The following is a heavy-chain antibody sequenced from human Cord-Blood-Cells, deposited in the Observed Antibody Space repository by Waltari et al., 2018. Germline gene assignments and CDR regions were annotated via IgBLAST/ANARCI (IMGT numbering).Heavy chain of an antibody. CDR2: IYYSGST. CDR3: ARGALAWGHFDY. CDR1: GGSISSHY. J-gene: IGHJ4*02. D-gene: IGHD7-27*01. Sequence: QVQLQESGPGLVKPSETLSLTCTVSGGSISSHYWSWIRQPPGKGLEWIGYIYYSGSTNYNPSLKSRVTISVDTSKNQFSLKLSSVTAADTAMYYCARGALAWGHFDYWGQGTLVTVSS. V-gene: IGHV4-59*11.